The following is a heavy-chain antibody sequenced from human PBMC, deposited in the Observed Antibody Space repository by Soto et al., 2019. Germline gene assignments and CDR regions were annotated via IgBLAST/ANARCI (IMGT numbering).Heavy chain of an antibody. CDR1: GYTFTSYG. V-gene: IGHV1-18*01. CDR2: ISAYNGNT. CDR3: ARDLGYSSSSLLDY. D-gene: IGHD6-6*01. Sequence: ASVKVSCKASGYTFTSYGISWVRQAPGQGLEWMGWISAYNGNTNYAQKLQGRVTMTTDTSTSTAYMELRSLRSDDTAVYYRARDLGYSSSSLLDYWGQGTLVTVSS. J-gene: IGHJ4*02.